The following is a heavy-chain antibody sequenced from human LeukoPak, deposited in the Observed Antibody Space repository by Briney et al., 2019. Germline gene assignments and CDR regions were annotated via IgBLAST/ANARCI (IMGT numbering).Heavy chain of an antibody. D-gene: IGHD6-6*01. J-gene: IGHJ6*03. CDR2: IIPIFGTA. CDR1: GGTFSSYA. V-gene: IGHV1-69*06. Sequence: ASVKFSCKASGGTFSSYAISWVRQAPGQGLEWMGGIIPIFGTANYAQKFQGRVTITADKSTSTAYMELSSLRSEDTAVYYCARGRSSSSVGAYYYYYMDVWGKGTTVTVSS. CDR3: ARGRSSSSVGAYYYYYMDV.